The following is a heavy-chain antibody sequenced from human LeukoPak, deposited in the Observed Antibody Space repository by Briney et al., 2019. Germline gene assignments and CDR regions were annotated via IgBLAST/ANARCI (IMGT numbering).Heavy chain of an antibody. CDR1: GGSISSYY. J-gene: IGHJ4*02. CDR3: ARDRGTYFDY. V-gene: IGHV4-59*01. Sequence: SETLSLTCTVSGGSISSYYWSWIRQPPGKGLEWIGYIYYSGSTNYNPSLKSRVTISVDTSKNQFSLKLSSLTAADTAVYYCARDRGTYFDYWGQGTLVTVSS. D-gene: IGHD1-26*01. CDR2: IYYSGST.